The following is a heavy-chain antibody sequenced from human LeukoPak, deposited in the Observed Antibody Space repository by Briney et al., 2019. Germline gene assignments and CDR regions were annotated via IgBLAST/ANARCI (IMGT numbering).Heavy chain of an antibody. V-gene: IGHV1-69*01. D-gene: IGHD2-2*01. J-gene: IGHJ4*02. CDR3: ASRLYCSNTRCRNFPFAY. Sequence: SVKVSCKASGGTFTSYAINWGRQAPGQGLEWMGGIIPIFGTANYAQKFQDRVTITADESTSTAYMELSSMRTEDTAIYYCASRLYCSNTRCRNFPFAYWGQGTLVTVCS. CDR2: IIPIFGTA. CDR1: GGTFTSYA.